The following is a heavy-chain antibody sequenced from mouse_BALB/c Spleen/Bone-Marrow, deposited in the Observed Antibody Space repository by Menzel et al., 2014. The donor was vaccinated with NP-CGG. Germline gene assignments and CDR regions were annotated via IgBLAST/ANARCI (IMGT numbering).Heavy chain of an antibody. J-gene: IGHJ2*01. D-gene: IGHD1-1*01. CDR2: INPSTGYT. V-gene: IGHV1-7*01. CDR1: GYTFTSYW. CDR3: ARGATVVARYFDS. Sequence: VHLVESGAELAKPGASVMMSCKASGYTFTSYWMHWVKQRPGQALEWIGYINPSTGYTEFNQKFKDKATLTADKSSSTAYMHLSSLTSEDSAAYYCARGATVVARYFDSWGQGTTLTVSS.